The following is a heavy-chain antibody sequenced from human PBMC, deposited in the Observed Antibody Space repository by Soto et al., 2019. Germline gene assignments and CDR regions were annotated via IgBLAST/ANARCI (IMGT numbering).Heavy chain of an antibody. J-gene: IGHJ6*02. V-gene: IGHV1-18*04. CDR2: ISAYNGNT. CDR1: VCTFTGYG. D-gene: IGHD1-7*01. Sequence: ASVKVSCKASVCTFTGYGISWRRQAPGQGLAWMGWISAYNGNTNYAQKLQGRVTMTTDTSTSTAYMELRSLGSDDTAVYYCARDNLAGITGTTRYYYYYGMDVWGQGTTVTVS. CDR3: ARDNLAGITGTTRYYYYYGMDV.